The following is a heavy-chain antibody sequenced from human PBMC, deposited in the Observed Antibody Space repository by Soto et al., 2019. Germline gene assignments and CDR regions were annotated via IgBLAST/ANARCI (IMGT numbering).Heavy chain of an antibody. CDR2: INPNGGST. V-gene: IGHV1-46*01. J-gene: IGHJ4*02. Sequence: ASVKVSCKASGYTFTSFYIHWVRQAPGQGLEWMSIINPNGGSTNYAQNLQRKVTLTRDTSTNTDYMELSSLRSEVTAVYYCASDGTGGVTLLDYWGQGTQVTVSS. CDR1: GYTFTSFY. CDR3: ASDGTGGVTLLDY. D-gene: IGHD3-3*01.